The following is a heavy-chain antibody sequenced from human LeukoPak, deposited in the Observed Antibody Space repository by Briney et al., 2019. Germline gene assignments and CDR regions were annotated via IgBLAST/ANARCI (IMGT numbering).Heavy chain of an antibody. CDR1: GFTFSSYA. CDR3: ARDGRITMVRNNWFDP. J-gene: IGHJ5*02. V-gene: IGHV3-30-3*01. CDR2: ISYDGSNK. D-gene: IGHD3-10*01. Sequence: PGRSLRLSCAASGFTFSSYAMHWVRQAPGKGLEWVAVISYDGSNKYYADSVKGRFTISRDNSKNTLYLQMNSLRAEDTAVYYCARDGRITMVRNNWFDPWGQGTLVTVSS.